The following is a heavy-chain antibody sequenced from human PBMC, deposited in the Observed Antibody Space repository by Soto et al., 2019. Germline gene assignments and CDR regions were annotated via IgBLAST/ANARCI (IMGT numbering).Heavy chain of an antibody. D-gene: IGHD6-19*01. CDR3: AREAGIAVAYY. CDR1: GYSFTSYW. CDR2: IYPGDSDT. V-gene: IGHV5-51*03. Sequence: EVQLVQSGAEVKKPGESLKISCKGSGYSFTSYWIGWVRQMPGKGLEWMGIIYPGDSDTRYSPSFQVQVTISADKSISTACLEWNSLKASGTAMDCCAREAGIAVAYYWGQGTLVTVSA. J-gene: IGHJ4*02.